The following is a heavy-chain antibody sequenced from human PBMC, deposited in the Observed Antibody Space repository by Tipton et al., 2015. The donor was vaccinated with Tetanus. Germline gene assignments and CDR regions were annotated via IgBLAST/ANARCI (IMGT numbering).Heavy chain of an antibody. CDR2: IHHSGLA. CDR3: ARNVYTVTNDAFDI. CDR1: GGSVSSGSYY. D-gene: IGHD4-11*01. Sequence: TLSLTCTVFGGSVSSGSYYWAWIRQPPGKGLEWIAFIHHSGLAFSKPSLKSRVSISIDTSQNQFSLRLTSVTAADTAVYFCARNVYTVTNDAFDIWGHGTLVNVSS. J-gene: IGHJ3*02. V-gene: IGHV4-30-4*08.